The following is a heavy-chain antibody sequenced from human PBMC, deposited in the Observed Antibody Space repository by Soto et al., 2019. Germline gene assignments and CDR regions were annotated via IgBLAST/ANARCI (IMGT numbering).Heavy chain of an antibody. V-gene: IGHV4-39*02. CDR1: GGSISSSTYY. CDR2: IYYSGST. Sequence: SETLSLTCTVSGGSISSSTYYWGWIRQSPGKGLEWIGSIYYSGSTYYNPSLKSRVTISVDTPKNQFSLKLTSVTAADTAVYYCARDKITGLFDYWGQGTLVTVS. J-gene: IGHJ4*02. D-gene: IGHD2-8*02. CDR3: ARDKITGLFDY.